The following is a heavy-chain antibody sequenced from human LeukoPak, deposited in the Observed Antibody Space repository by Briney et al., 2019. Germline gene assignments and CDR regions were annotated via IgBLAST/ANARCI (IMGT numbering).Heavy chain of an antibody. Sequence: SETLSLTCTVSGDSISSYYWSWIRQPPGKGLEWIGYIYTSGGTNYIPSLKGRVTISIDTSKNQFSLNLSSVTAADTAVYYCARDHSSSYYFDYWGQGTLVTVSA. CDR1: GDSISSYY. J-gene: IGHJ4*02. D-gene: IGHD6-13*01. CDR2: IYTSGGT. CDR3: ARDHSSSYYFDY. V-gene: IGHV4-4*09.